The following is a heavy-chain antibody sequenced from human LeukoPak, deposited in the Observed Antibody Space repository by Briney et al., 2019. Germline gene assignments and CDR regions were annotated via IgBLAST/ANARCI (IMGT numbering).Heavy chain of an antibody. J-gene: IGHJ1*01. Sequence: GGCLRLSCAASGFTFSSHTMSWVRQAPGKGLEWVSAIGGSGDSTYYADSVKGRFTISRDNSQNTLYLQMNSLRAEDTAVYYCAKDPLEQLSTIYFQNWGQGTLVTVSS. V-gene: IGHV3-23*01. CDR1: GFTFSSHT. CDR2: IGGSGDST. D-gene: IGHD6-13*01. CDR3: AKDPLEQLSTIYFQN.